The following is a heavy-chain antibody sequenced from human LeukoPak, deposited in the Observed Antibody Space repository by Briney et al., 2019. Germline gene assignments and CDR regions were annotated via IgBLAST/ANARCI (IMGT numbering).Heavy chain of an antibody. CDR3: AKDRCSNGIGCYYYYMDV. Sequence: GESLRLSCAASGFTFSGSGMHWVRQAPGKGLEWVAYIQYDRSNEQYAHSVKGRFRISRDNSKNILYLQMNSLRAEDTAVYYCAKDRCSNGIGCYYYYMDVWGKGTTATISS. CDR1: GFTFSGSG. D-gene: IGHD2-8*01. J-gene: IGHJ6*03. V-gene: IGHV3-30*02. CDR2: IQYDRSNE.